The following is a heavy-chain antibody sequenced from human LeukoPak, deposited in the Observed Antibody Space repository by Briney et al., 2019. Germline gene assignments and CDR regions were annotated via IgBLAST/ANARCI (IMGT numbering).Heavy chain of an antibody. V-gene: IGHV3-30*03. CDR3: ARGENSKTYPVSGY. CDR2: ISSDGSSK. D-gene: IGHD2/OR15-2a*01. J-gene: IGHJ4*02. Sequence: GGSLRLSCAASGFTFSSYGMHWVRQAPGKGLEWVAVISSDGSSKYYIDSVKGRFTISRDNSKNTLFLQMNSLRAEDTAVYYCARGENSKTYPVSGYWGQETLVTVSS. CDR1: GFTFSSYG.